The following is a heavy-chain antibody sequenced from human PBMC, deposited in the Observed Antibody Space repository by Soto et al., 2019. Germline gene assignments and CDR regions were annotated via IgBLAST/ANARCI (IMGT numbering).Heavy chain of an antibody. V-gene: IGHV4-34*01. CDR1: GGSFSGYY. J-gene: IGHJ4*02. CDR3: AGGKSKGRRPPLVAPPFDY. CDR2: INHSGST. D-gene: IGHD2-2*01. Sequence: QVQLQQWGAGLLKPSETLSLTCAVYGGSFSGYYWSWIRQPPGKGLEWIGEINHSGSTNYNPSLKRRVTISVVTANNPFSRKLSSVVGADAAVYYCAGGKSKGRRPPLVAPPFDYWGQGTLVTVSS.